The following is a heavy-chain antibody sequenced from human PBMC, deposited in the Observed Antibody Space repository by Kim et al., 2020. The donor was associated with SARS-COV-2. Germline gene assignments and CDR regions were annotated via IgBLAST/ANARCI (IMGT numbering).Heavy chain of an antibody. Sequence: YADSGKGRFTISRDNSKNTLFLQMNSLRADDTAVYYCAKDLMGSYRPFDYWGQGTLVTVSS. CDR3: AKDLMGSYRPFDY. J-gene: IGHJ4*02. D-gene: IGHD1-26*01. V-gene: IGHV3-23*01.